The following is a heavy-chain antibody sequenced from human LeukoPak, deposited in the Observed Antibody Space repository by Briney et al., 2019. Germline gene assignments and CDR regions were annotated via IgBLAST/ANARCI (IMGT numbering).Heavy chain of an antibody. Sequence: VASVKVSCKASGYTFTGYYMHWVRQAPGQGLEWMGIINPSGGSTSYAQKFQGRVTMTRDTSTSTVYMELSSLRSEDTAVYYCARYTMVRGVPLYYFDYWGQGTLVTVSS. J-gene: IGHJ4*02. CDR3: ARYTMVRGVPLYYFDY. CDR1: GYTFTGYY. D-gene: IGHD3-10*01. CDR2: INPSGGST. V-gene: IGHV1-46*01.